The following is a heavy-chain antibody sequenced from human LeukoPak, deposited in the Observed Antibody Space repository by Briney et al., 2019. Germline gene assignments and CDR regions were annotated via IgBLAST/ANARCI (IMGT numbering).Heavy chain of an antibody. J-gene: IGHJ3*02. CDR1: GGSFSGYY. CDR3: ARFYETDAFDI. D-gene: IGHD2/OR15-2a*01. V-gene: IGHV4-34*01. Sequence: PSETLSLTCAVYGGSFSGYYWTWIRQAPGKGLEWIGEINPSGRISYNPSLKSRLTISVDASKNQFSLNLRSLTAEDTAVYYCARFYETDAFDIWGQGTMVTVSS. CDR2: INPSGRI.